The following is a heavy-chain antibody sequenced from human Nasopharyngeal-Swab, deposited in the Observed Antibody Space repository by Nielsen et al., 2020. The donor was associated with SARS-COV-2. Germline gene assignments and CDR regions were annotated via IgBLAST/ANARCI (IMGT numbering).Heavy chain of an antibody. Sequence: ASVKVSCKASGYTFTSYAMHWVRQAPGQRLEWMGWINAGNGNTKYSQKFQGRVTITRDTSASTAYMELSSLRSKDTAVYYCARVMVRGVQGSVRAGPFDPWGQGTLVTVSS. CDR3: ARVMVRGVQGSVRAGPFDP. D-gene: IGHD3-10*01. V-gene: IGHV1-3*01. CDR1: GYTFTSYA. J-gene: IGHJ5*02. CDR2: INAGNGNT.